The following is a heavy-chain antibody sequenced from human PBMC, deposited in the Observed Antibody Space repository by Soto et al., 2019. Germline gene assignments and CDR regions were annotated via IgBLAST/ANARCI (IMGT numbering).Heavy chain of an antibody. J-gene: IGHJ3*02. CDR2: ISGSGGST. CDR1: GFTFSSYA. Sequence: GGSLRLSCAASGFTFSSYAMSWVRQAPGKGLEWVSAISGSGGSTYYADSVKGRFTISRDNSKNTLYLQMNSLRAEDTAVYYCAKDLLLWFGEPLNAFDIWGQGTMVTV. D-gene: IGHD3-10*01. V-gene: IGHV3-23*01. CDR3: AKDLLLWFGEPLNAFDI.